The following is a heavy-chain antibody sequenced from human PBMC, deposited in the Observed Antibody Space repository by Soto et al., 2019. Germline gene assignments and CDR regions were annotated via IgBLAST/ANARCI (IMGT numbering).Heavy chain of an antibody. CDR1: GDSISRGFYY. D-gene: IGHD3-10*01. CDR2: IYHTGST. CDR3: ARLGNGYGSGALFYFKF. V-gene: IGHV4-31*02. J-gene: IGHJ4*02. Sequence: LSLTCTVSGDSISRGFYYWSWIRQHPGKGLEWIGNIYHTGSTDSNPSLKSRLTMSVDTSKNHFSLRLTSVTAADTAVYYCARLGNGYGSGALFYFKFWGPGTLVTVSS.